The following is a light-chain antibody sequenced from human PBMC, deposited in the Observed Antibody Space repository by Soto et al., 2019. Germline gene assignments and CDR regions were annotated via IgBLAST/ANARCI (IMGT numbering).Light chain of an antibody. CDR3: HQRRNLLT. CDR2: GAS. CDR1: QSVSSSY. J-gene: IGKJ4*01. V-gene: IGKV3D-20*02. Sequence: EIVLTQSPGTLSLSPGETGTLSCRASQSVSSSYLAWYQQKPGQAPRLLIYGASNRATGIPDRFRGSGSGTDFSLTINSLEREDFAVYYCHQRRNLLTFGGGTKVDIK.